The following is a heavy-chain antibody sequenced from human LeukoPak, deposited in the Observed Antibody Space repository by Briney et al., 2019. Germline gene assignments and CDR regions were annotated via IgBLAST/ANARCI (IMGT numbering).Heavy chain of an antibody. CDR3: ARGGPQVIVVLRDAFDT. J-gene: IGHJ3*02. Sequence: ASVKVSCTASGYTFTGYYMHWVRQAPGHGLGWLGWINPNSGGTNYAQKFQGRVTMTRDKSISTAYMELSRLRSDDTAVYYCARGGPQVIVVLRDAFDTWGQGTMVTVSS. D-gene: IGHD3-22*01. CDR1: GYTFTGYY. CDR2: INPNSGGT. V-gene: IGHV1-2*02.